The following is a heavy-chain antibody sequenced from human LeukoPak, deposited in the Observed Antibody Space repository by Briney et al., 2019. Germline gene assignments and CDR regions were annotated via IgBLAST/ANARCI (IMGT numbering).Heavy chain of an antibody. J-gene: IGHJ5*02. V-gene: IGHV4-59*02. CDR3: VQVRLAGLFDP. D-gene: IGHD3-3*02. CDR1: GASVSAYY. Sequence: SETLSLTCTVSGASVSAYYWTWIRQPPGKRLEWLGYIHDSGSANYNPSLNSRLTMSLDASKNQFSLKLSSVSAADTAVYYCVQVRLAGLFDPWGQGTLVTVTS. CDR2: IHDSGSA.